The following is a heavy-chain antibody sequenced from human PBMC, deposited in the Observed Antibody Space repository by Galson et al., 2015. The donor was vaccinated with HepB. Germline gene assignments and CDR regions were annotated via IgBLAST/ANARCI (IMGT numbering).Heavy chain of an antibody. J-gene: IGHJ6*02. D-gene: IGHD6-13*01. CDR1: GFTFSRYS. CDR3: ASFFIAAAGPYYYGMDV. Sequence: SLRLSCAASGFTFSRYSMNWVRQAPGKGLEWVSSISSSSSYIYYADSVKGRFTISRDNAKNSLYLQMNSLRAEDTAVYYCASFFIAAAGPYYYGMDVWGQGTTVTVSS. V-gene: IGHV3-21*01. CDR2: ISSSSSYI.